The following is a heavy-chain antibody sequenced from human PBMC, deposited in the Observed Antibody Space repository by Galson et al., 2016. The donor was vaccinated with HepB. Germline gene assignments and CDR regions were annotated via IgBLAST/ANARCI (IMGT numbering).Heavy chain of an antibody. J-gene: IGHJ5*02. Sequence: SCKASGYTFTSYAMHWVRQAPGQRLEWMGWINAGNGNTKYSQKFQGRVTITRDTSASTAYMELSSLRSEDTAVYYCASRHSSGWTSFDPWGQGTLVTVSS. CDR2: INAGNGNT. CDR3: ASRHSSGWTSFDP. D-gene: IGHD6-19*01. CDR1: GYTFTSYA. V-gene: IGHV1-3*01.